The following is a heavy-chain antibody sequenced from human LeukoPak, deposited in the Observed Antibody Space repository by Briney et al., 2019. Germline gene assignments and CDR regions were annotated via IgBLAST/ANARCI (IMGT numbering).Heavy chain of an antibody. V-gene: IGHV1-2*06. CDR2: FNPNSGGT. CDR1: GYTFTGYY. Sequence: GASVKVSCKASGYTFTGYYMHWVRQAPGQGLEWMGRFNPNSGGTSYAQKFQDRVTMTRDTSISTAYMELSRLRSDDTALYYCARGTSSGNSNWFDPWGERTLVTVSS. D-gene: IGHD4-23*01. CDR3: ARGTSSGNSNWFDP. J-gene: IGHJ5*02.